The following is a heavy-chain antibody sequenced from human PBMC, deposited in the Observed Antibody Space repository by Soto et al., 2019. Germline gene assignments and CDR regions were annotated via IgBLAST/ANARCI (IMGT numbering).Heavy chain of an antibody. CDR3: ARDGKRYYASSGSPMDV. Sequence: ASVKVSCKASGYTFTSYAMHWVRQAPGQRLEGMGWINAGNGNTKYSQKFQGRVTITRDTSASKAYMELSSLRSEDTAVSYCARDGKRYYASSGSPMDVWGQGTTVTVSS. D-gene: IGHD3-22*01. J-gene: IGHJ6*02. CDR1: GYTFTSYA. V-gene: IGHV1-3*01. CDR2: INAGNGNT.